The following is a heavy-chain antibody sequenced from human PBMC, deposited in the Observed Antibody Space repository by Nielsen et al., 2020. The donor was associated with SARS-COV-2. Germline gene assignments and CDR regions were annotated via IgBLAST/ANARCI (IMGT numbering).Heavy chain of an antibody. V-gene: IGHV4-34*01. CDR2: INHSGSA. CDR1: GGSFTDSY. CDR3: ARGQWPSYYYYGMDV. Sequence: SETLSLTCAVSGGSFTDSYWTWIRQPPGKGLEWIGVINHSGSANYNPSLKSRLTISVDTSKNQFSLKLSSVTAADTAVYYCARGQWPSYYYYGMDVWGQGTTVTVSS. D-gene: IGHD6-19*01. J-gene: IGHJ6*02.